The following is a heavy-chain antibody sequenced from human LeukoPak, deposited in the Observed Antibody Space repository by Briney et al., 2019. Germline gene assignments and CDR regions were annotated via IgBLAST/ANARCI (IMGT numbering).Heavy chain of an antibody. CDR1: GLTFSSYA. D-gene: IGHD5-12*01. Sequence: TGGSLRLSCAASGLTFSSYAMSWVRQAPGKGLEWVSAISGSGGSTYYADSVKGRFTISRDNSKNTLYLQMNSLRAEDTAVYYCAKDLATRGRYFDYWGQGTLVTVSS. J-gene: IGHJ4*02. CDR3: AKDLATRGRYFDY. CDR2: ISGSGGST. V-gene: IGHV3-23*01.